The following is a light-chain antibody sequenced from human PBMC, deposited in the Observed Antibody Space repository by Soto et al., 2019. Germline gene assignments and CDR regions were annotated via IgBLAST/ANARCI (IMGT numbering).Light chain of an antibody. CDR2: EVS. CDR1: NSDVGAYNY. CDR3: SSYTSSTTVV. V-gene: IGLV2-14*01. J-gene: IGLJ2*01. Sequence: QSALTQPASVSGSPGQSITISCTGTNSDVGAYNYVSWYQQHPGKAPKLMIYEVSNRPSGISNRFSGSKSGNTASLTISGIQAEDEADYYCSSYTSSTTVVFGGGTKLTVL.